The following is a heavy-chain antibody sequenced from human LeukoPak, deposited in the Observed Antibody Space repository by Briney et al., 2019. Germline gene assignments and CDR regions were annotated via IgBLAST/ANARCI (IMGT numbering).Heavy chain of an antibody. D-gene: IGHD6-19*01. Sequence: PSEALSLTCTVSGGSVSSYPWSWIRQPPGKGLEWIGYMFYSGSTNYNPSLKSRVAISVDTSKNQFSLKLTSVTAADAAVYYCAKEASSTSGWYVDYWVQGTLVTVSS. CDR1: GGSVSSYP. CDR2: MFYSGST. J-gene: IGHJ4*02. CDR3: AKEASSTSGWYVDY. V-gene: IGHV4-59*02.